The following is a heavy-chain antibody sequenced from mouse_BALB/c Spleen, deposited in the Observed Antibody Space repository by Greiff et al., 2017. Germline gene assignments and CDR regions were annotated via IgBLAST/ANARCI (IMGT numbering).Heavy chain of an antibody. J-gene: IGHJ4*01. V-gene: IGHV7-3*02. Sequence: EVKLVESGGGLVQPGGSLRLSCATSGFTFTDYYMSWVRQPPGKALEWLGFIRNKANAYTTEYSASVKGRFTISRDNSQSILYLQMNTLRAEDSATYYCARDMGYDYDGDYWGQGTSVTVSS. CDR1: GFTFTDYY. D-gene: IGHD2-4*01. CDR3: ARDMGYDYDGDY. CDR2: IRNKANAYTT.